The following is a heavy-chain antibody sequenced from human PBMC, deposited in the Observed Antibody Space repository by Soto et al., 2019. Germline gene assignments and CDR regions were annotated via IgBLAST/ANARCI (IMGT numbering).Heavy chain of an antibody. CDR2: IYYSGST. V-gene: IGHV4-39*01. CDR1: GGSISSSSYY. J-gene: IGHJ6*02. D-gene: IGHD3-3*01. CDR3: ARSHANYDFWSGYYYYGMDV. Sequence: SETLSLTCTVSGGSISSSSYYWGWIRQPPGKGLEWIGGIYYSGSTYCNPSLKSRVTISVDTSKNQFSPKLSSVTAADTAVYYCARSHANYDFWSGYYYYGMDVWGQGTTVTVSS.